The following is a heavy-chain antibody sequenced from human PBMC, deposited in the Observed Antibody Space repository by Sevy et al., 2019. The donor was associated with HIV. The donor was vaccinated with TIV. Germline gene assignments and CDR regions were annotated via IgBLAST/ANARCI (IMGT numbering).Heavy chain of an antibody. D-gene: IGHD4-17*01. Sequence: GGSLRLSCAASGFTFSSYWMHWVRQAPGKGLVWVSRINSDGSSTSYADSVKGRFTISRDNAKNTLYLQMNSLRAEDTAVYYCARVSSAVTTYYYYGMDVWGQGTTITVSS. V-gene: IGHV3-74*01. CDR1: GFTFSSYW. CDR3: ARVSSAVTTYYYYGMDV. J-gene: IGHJ6*02. CDR2: INSDGSST.